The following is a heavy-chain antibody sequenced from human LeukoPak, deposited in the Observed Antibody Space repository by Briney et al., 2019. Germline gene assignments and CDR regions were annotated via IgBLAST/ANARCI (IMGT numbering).Heavy chain of an antibody. CDR2: VSSDGINT. Sequence: GGSLRLSCSASGFTFSNFAMSWVRQAPGKGLEWVSAVSSDGINTYYTDSLKGRFTISRDNSKNTVFLQMHSLTAEDTAVYYCAKNNDYGGSYWYFDLWGRGTLVTVSS. J-gene: IGHJ2*01. CDR3: AKNNDYGGSYWYFDL. V-gene: IGHV3-23*01. D-gene: IGHD4-23*01. CDR1: GFTFSNFA.